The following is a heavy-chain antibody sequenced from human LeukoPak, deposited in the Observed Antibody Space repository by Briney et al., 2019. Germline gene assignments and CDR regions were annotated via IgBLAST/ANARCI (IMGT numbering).Heavy chain of an antibody. V-gene: IGHV3-7*05. CDR3: AKVIREVDMSYDY. D-gene: IGHD5-24*01. CDR1: GFTFSSYW. Sequence: GGSLRLSCAASGFTFSSYWMTWVRQAPGKGLEWVANIKQDGSAKYYVDSVKGRFTISRDNAKNSLFLQMNSLRAEDTAVYYCAKVIREVDMSYDYWGQGALVTVSS. J-gene: IGHJ4*02. CDR2: IKQDGSAK.